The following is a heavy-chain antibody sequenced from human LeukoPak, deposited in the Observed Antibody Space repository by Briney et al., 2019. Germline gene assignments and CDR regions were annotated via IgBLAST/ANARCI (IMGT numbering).Heavy chain of an antibody. V-gene: IGHV3-21*01. J-gene: IGHJ6*02. D-gene: IGHD2-2*01. Sequence: PGGSLRLSCAASGFTFSSYSMNWVRQAPGEGLEWVSSFSSSSSYIYYADSVKGRFTISRDNAKNSLYLQMNSLRAEDTAVYYCARDQVVVPAAGAGYYYGMDVWGQGTTVTVSS. CDR2: FSSSSSYI. CDR3: ARDQVVVPAAGAGYYYGMDV. CDR1: GFTFSSYS.